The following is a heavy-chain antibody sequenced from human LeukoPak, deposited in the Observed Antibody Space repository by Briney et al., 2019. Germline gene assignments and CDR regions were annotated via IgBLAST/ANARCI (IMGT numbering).Heavy chain of an antibody. V-gene: IGHV4-34*01. CDR1: GGSFSGYY. CDR2: INHSGST. CDR3: ARGPSDYGDYFFDY. Sequence: KPSETLSLTSAVYGGSFSGYYWSWIRQPPGKGLEWIGEINHSGSTNYNPSLKSRVTISVDTSKNQFSLKLSSVTAADTAVYYCARGPSDYGDYFFDYWGQGTLVTVSS. D-gene: IGHD4-17*01. J-gene: IGHJ4*02.